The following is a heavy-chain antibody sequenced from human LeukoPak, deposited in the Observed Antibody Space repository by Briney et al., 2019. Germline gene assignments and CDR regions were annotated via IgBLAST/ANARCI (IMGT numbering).Heavy chain of an antibody. CDR2: IIPIFGTA. J-gene: IGHJ6*03. CDR3: ASADGSNYPYYYYYMDV. Sequence: GASVKVSCKASGGTFSSYAISWVRQAPGQGLEWMGGIIPIFGTANYAQKFQGRVTITADKSTSTAYMELSSLRSEDTAVYYCASADGSNYPYYYYYMDVWGKGTTVTVSS. D-gene: IGHD4-11*01. V-gene: IGHV1-69*06. CDR1: GGTFSSYA.